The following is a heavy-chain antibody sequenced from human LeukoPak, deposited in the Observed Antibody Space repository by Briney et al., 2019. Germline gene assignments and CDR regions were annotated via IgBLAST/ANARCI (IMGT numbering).Heavy chain of an antibody. CDR3: ARLLGIAVARVWFYP. J-gene: IGHJ5*02. CDR1: GYSFPSYW. V-gene: IGHV5-51*01. CDR2: IYPGDADT. D-gene: IGHD6-19*01. Sequence: GESRKFSCNGFGYSFPSYWIAWVRQIPGKGLEWMGIIYPGDADTRYSPSLQSHLTISADQSISTAYLEWSSLKASGTARYVGARLLGIAVARVWFYPWRRGTRVTVSA.